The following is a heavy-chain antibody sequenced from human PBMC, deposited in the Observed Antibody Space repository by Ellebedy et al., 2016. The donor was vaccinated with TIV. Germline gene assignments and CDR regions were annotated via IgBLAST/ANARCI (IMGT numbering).Heavy chain of an antibody. CDR3: AKTLAAHLDY. V-gene: IGHV1-69*13. D-gene: IGHD2-15*01. CDR1: GGTFSSYA. J-gene: IGHJ4*02. Sequence: SVKVSXXASGGTFSSYAISWVRQAPGQGLEWMGGIIPIFGTANYAQKFQGRVTITADESTSTAYMELSSLRSEDTAVYYCAKTLAAHLDYWGQGTLVTVSS. CDR2: IIPIFGTA.